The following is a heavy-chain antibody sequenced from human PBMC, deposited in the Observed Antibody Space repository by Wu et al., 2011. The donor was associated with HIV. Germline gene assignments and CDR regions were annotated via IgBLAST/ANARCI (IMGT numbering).Heavy chain of an antibody. J-gene: IGHJ6*03. CDR2: IIPNSGTT. V-gene: IGHV1-69*14. Sequence: QVQLVQSGAEMKRPGSPVKVSREASRGTFSSHGIDWVRQAPGQGLEWMGGIIPNSGTTNYARKFQGRFTVTADTSTTTVHMELRSLRSEDTAVYYCARSGEAAEYYYYYMNVWGKGTTVTISS. D-gene: IGHD2-15*01. CDR3: ARSGEAAEYYYYYMNV. CDR1: RGTFSSHG.